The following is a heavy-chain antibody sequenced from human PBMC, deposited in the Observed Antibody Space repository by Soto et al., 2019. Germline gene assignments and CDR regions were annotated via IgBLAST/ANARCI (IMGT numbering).Heavy chain of an antibody. J-gene: IGHJ4*02. V-gene: IGHV4-31*03. D-gene: IGHD6-13*01. Sequence: QVQLQESGPGLVKPSQTLSLTCTVSGGSISSGGYFWSWIRQHPGTGLEWMGYIYHTGSTYYNPSLNRRITMSVDTSKNEFSLNLRSVTAADTAVYYCARGGLHAAGADGGFDFWGQGTRVTVSS. CDR2: IYHTGST. CDR1: GGSISSGGYF. CDR3: ARGGLHAAGADGGFDF.